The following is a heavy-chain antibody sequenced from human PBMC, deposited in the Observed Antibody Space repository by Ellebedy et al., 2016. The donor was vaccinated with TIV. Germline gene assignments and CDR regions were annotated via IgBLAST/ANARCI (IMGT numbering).Heavy chain of an antibody. J-gene: IGHJ1*01. CDR3: ARQGFWSGSGTEHFQH. CDR2: IYFSGNP. CDR1: DCSISSSKYY. Sequence: SETLSLTXRVSDCSISSSKYYWGWIRQPPGQGPEWFGSIYFSGNPYYNLSLKSRVSISVDTSKKQFSLRLNAVTAADTAVYYCARQGFWSGSGTEHFQHWGQGSLVIVSS. V-gene: IGHV4-39*01. D-gene: IGHD3-3*01.